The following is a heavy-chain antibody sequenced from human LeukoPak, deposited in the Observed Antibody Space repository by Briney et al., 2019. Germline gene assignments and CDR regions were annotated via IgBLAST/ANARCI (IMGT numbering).Heavy chain of an antibody. V-gene: IGHV4-39*07. CDR2: IYYSGSS. CDR1: GGSISSSSYY. Sequence: SETLSLTCTVSGGSISSSSYYWGWIRQPLGKGLEWIGSIYYSGSSYYNPSLKSRVTISIDTSKNHFSLKLSSVTAADTAVYYCARGDYGGFDYWGQGTLVTVSS. J-gene: IGHJ4*02. D-gene: IGHD4-17*01. CDR3: ARGDYGGFDY.